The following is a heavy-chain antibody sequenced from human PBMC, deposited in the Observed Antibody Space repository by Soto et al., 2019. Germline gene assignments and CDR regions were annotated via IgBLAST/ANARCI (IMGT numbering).Heavy chain of an antibody. D-gene: IGHD3-22*01. CDR2: IYTSGST. J-gene: IGHJ6*02. CDR3: AREAALIGYYYYGMDV. V-gene: IGHV4-4*07. Sequence: PSETLSLTCTVSGGSISSYYWGWIRQPAGKGLEWIGRIYTSGSTNYNPSLKSRVTMSVDTSKNQFSLKLSSVTAADTAVYYCAREAALIGYYYYGMDVWGQGTTVTVSS. CDR1: GGSISSYY.